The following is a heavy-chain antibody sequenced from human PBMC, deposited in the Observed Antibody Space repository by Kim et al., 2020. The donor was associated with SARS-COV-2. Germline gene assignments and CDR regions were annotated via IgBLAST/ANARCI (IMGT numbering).Heavy chain of an antibody. CDR2: IYPGDSDT. Sequence: GESLKISCKGSGYSFTSYWIGWVRQMPGKGLEWMGIIYPGDSDTRYSPSFQGQVTISADKSISTAYLQWSSLKASDTAMYYCARRTSEGGSGYYYDWYFDLWGRGTLVTVSS. D-gene: IGHD3-22*01. CDR1: GYSFTSYW. V-gene: IGHV5-51*01. J-gene: IGHJ2*01. CDR3: ARRTSEGGSGYYYDWYFDL.